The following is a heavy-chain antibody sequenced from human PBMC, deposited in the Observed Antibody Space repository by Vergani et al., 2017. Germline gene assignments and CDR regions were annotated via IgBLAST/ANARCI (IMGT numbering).Heavy chain of an antibody. CDR1: GFTFDDYA. D-gene: IGHD3-10*01. CDR2: ISWNSGSI. V-gene: IGHV3-9*01. J-gene: IGHJ4*02. Sequence: EVQLVESGGGLVQPGRSLRLSCAASGFTFDDYAMHWVRQAPGKGLEWVSGISWNSGSIGYADSVKGRFTISRDNAKNSLYLHMNSLRAEDTALYYCAKGAAGSGHGDYFDYWGQGTLVTVSS. CDR3: AKGAAGSGHGDYFDY.